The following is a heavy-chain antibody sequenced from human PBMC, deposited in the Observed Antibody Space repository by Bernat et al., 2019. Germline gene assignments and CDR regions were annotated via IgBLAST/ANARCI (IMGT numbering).Heavy chain of an antibody. J-gene: IGHJ4*02. CDR2: INKGNSHTT. Sequence: EVHLVESGGGLVQPGGSLRLSCAASGFMFSDHYMDWVRQAPGKGLEWLGRINKGNSHTTEYAASVKGRFTVSRDDSRNSLFLQLNSLSAEDTAVYYCATDIYGSGSYIGYWGQGTLVTVSS. CDR3: ATDIYGSGSYIGY. V-gene: IGHV3-72*01. CDR1: GFMFSDHY. D-gene: IGHD3-10*01.